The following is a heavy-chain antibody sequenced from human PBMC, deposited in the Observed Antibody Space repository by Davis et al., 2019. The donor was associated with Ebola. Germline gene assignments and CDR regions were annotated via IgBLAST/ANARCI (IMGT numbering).Heavy chain of an antibody. D-gene: IGHD1-7*01. V-gene: IGHV3-30*02. CDR1: GFTFNKYA. J-gene: IGHJ6*02. CDR2: IRYDGSNK. CDR3: AKEHWNYVLRGMDV. Sequence: GESLKISCAASGFTFNKYAMSWVRQAPGKGLEWVAFIRYDGSNKYYADSVRGRFTISRDNSKNTLYLQMNSLRAEDTAVYYCAKEHWNYVLRGMDVWGQGTTVTVSS.